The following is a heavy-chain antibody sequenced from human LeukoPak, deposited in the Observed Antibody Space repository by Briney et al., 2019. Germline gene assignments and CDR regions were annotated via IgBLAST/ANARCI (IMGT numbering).Heavy chain of an antibody. CDR2: ISVYNGNT. D-gene: IGHD1-1*01. V-gene: IGHV1-18*04. CDR1: GYTFTSYY. J-gene: IGHJ3*02. Sequence: ASVKVSCKASGYTFTSYYMHWVRQAPGQGLEWMGWISVYNGNTNYAQKLQGRVTMTTDTSTSTAYMELRSLRSDDTAVYYCARGRPNGTGTTPYDAFDIWGQGTMVTVSS. CDR3: ARGRPNGTGTTPYDAFDI.